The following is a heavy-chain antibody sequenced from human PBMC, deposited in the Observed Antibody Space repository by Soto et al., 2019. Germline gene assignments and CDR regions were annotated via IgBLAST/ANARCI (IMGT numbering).Heavy chain of an antibody. D-gene: IGHD3-16*02. CDR3: ESEQPPIGV. CDR2: ISAYNGNT. CDR1: GYTFTSYA. V-gene: IGHV1-18*01. J-gene: IGHJ6*02. Sequence: QVQLVQSGAEVKKPGASVKVSCKASGYTFTSYAISWVRQAPGQGLEWMGWISAYNGNTNYAQKLQGRVTMTTDTSTSTAYMELRNPSSDDPSVYYCESEQPPIGVWVQGTTVTVSS.